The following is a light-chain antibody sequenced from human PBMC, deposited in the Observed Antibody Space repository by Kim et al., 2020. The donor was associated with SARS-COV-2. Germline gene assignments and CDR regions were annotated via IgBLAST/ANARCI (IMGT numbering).Light chain of an antibody. CDR1: NIENKY. CDR3: QVWDSSTVV. CDR2: RDK. Sequence: SYELTQPLSVSVSLGQTATIPCGGNNIENKYVHWYHQRPGQAPVLVIYRDKKRPSGIPERLSGSNSGNTATLTISRVAAGDEADYYCQVWDSSTVVFGGG. J-gene: IGLJ2*01. V-gene: IGLV3-9*01.